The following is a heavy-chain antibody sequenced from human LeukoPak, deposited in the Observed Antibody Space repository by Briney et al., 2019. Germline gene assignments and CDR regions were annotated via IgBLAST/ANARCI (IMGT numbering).Heavy chain of an antibody. J-gene: IGHJ4*02. V-gene: IGHV3-11*03. D-gene: IGHD6-19*01. CDR2: ISNSGTYT. Sequence: GGSLRLSCAASGFTFSSYAVSWVRQAPGKGLEWVSYISNSGTYTNYADSVRGRFTISRDNAKHSLYLQMNSLRAEDTAVYYCARSRGAGPGAYFDYWGQGTLVTVSS. CDR1: GFTFSSYA. CDR3: ARSRGAGPGAYFDY.